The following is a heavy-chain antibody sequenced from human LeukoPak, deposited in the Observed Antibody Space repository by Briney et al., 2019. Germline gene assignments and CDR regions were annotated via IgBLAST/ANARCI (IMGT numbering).Heavy chain of an antibody. J-gene: IGHJ3*01. CDR1: GESVFSDTAA. Sequence: SQTLSLTCVISGESVFSDTAAWNWIRQSPSRGLEWLGKTYYRSKWYNDYTVTVKGRIIVTVETSKNHFSLHLNSVTPDDTAVYYCVREGPAFDVRGLGTMVTVSS. CDR3: VREGPAFDV. CDR2: TYYRSKWYN. V-gene: IGHV6-1*01.